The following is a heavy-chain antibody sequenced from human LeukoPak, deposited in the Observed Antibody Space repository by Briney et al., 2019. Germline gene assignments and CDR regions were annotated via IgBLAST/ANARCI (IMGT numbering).Heavy chain of an antibody. Sequence: GESLTISCKASGYIFPNYWIAWVRQMPGKGLGWMGTIYPGDSDARYSPSLQGPVTISANKSISTAYLQCSRQKASDTAMYSCARHLYYYDSSGYYWFDHWGQGTLVTVSS. CDR2: IYPGDSDA. D-gene: IGHD3-22*01. CDR3: ARHLYYYDSSGYYWFDH. CDR1: GYIFPNYW. J-gene: IGHJ5*02. V-gene: IGHV5-51*01.